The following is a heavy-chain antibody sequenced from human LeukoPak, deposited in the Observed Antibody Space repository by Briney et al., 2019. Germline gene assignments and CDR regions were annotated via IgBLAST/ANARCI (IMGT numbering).Heavy chain of an antibody. D-gene: IGHD3-22*01. V-gene: IGHV4-30-4*07. Sequence: SQTLSLTCAVAGGSISSGGYSWSWIRQPPGKGLEWIGYIYYSGSTYYNPSLKSRVTISVDTSKNQFSLKLSSVTAADTAVYYCARPTSYYDSSGYPLNAFDIWGQGTMVTVSS. J-gene: IGHJ3*02. CDR3: ARPTSYYDSSGYPLNAFDI. CDR2: IYYSGST. CDR1: GGSISSGGYS.